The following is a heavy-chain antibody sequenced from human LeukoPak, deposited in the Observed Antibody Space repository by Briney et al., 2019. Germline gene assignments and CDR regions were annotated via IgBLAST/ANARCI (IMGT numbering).Heavy chain of an antibody. CDR1: GGTFSSYA. CDR2: IIPIFGTA. J-gene: IGHJ4*02. V-gene: IGHV1-69*01. CDR3: ARGDLMGAPSTPRIDY. Sequence: SVKVSCKASGGTFSSYAISWVRQAPGQGVEWMGGIIPIFGTANYAQNFQGRVTITADESTSTAYMELSSLRSEDTAVYYCARGDLMGAPSTPRIDYWGQGTLVTVSS. D-gene: IGHD1-26*01.